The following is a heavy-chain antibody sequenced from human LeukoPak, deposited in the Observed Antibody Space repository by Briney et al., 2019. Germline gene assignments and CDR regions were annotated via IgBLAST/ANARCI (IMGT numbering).Heavy chain of an antibody. CDR3: ARGDNWNGVGAFDV. V-gene: IGHV3-53*01. CDR1: GGSISSSSYY. CDR2: LYSDGRT. D-gene: IGHD1-20*01. J-gene: IGHJ3*01. Sequence: ETLSLTCTVSGGSISSSSYYWGWIRQAPGEGLEWVSALYSDGRTYYADSVRGRFTISRDNSKNTLYLQMNSLRAEDTAVYYCARGDNWNGVGAFDVWGQGTLVTVSS.